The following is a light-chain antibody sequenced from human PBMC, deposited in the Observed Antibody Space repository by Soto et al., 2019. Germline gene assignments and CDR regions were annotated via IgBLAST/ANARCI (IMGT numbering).Light chain of an antibody. J-gene: IGKJ5*01. V-gene: IGKV3-20*01. CDR1: QTVSSNY. CDR2: GAS. Sequence: ESILTQSPDTLSLSPWERANLFCRASQTVSSNYLAWCQQRPGQAPRLLIYGASTRAAGIPDRFSGSGSGTDFTLTITRLEPEDSAVYFCQQYTGPPTTFGQGTRLDIK. CDR3: QQYTGPPTT.